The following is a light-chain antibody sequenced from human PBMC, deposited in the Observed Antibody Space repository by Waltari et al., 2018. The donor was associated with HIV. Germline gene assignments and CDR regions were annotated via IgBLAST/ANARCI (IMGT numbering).Light chain of an antibody. Sequence: DIVMTQSPDSLAVSLGERATFNCKSSRTILYDSNNKNYLAWYQQTPGQPPRLLIYWASTRASGVPDRFSGSGSGTDFTLTISSLQAEDVAVYYCQQYYNTPRTFGQGTKVEI. CDR1: RTILYDSNNKNY. V-gene: IGKV4-1*01. CDR2: WAS. CDR3: QQYYNTPRT. J-gene: IGKJ1*01.